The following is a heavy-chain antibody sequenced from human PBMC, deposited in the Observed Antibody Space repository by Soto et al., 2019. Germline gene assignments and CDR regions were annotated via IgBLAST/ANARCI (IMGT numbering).Heavy chain of an antibody. CDR3: ARDALDFWSGYYYYYYMDV. Sequence: EVQLVESGGGLVQPGGSLRLSCAASGFTFSSYWMHWVRQAPGKGLVWVSRINSDGSSTSYADSVKGRFTISRDNAKNTLYLQMNRLRAEYTAVYYCARDALDFWSGYYYYYYMDVWGKGTTVTVSS. D-gene: IGHD3-3*01. CDR2: INSDGSST. V-gene: IGHV3-74*01. CDR1: GFTFSSYW. J-gene: IGHJ6*03.